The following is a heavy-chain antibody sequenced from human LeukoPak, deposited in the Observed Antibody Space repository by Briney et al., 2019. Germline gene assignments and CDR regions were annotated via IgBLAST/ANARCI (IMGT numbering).Heavy chain of an antibody. CDR1: GFTFNTYG. J-gene: IGHJ6*03. D-gene: IGHD1-20*01. Sequence: PGGSLRLSCEVSGFTFNTYGIHWVRQTPGKGLQWVALISYDGTKTWYTDSVKGRFTISRDNSKNTLYLQMDSLRAEDTALYYCAKDITGKGTPTGYMDVWGKGTTVTVSS. CDR3: AKDITGKGTPTGYMDV. V-gene: IGHV3-30*18. CDR2: ISYDGTKT.